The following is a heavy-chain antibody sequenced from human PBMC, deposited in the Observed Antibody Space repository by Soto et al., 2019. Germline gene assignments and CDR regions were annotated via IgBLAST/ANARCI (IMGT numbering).Heavy chain of an antibody. CDR1: GYTFTGYY. J-gene: IGHJ4*02. D-gene: IGHD3-16*02. CDR3: ARVRRLGELSTPGGSFDY. CDR2: INPNSGGA. V-gene: IGHV1-2*02. Sequence: ASVKVSCKASGYTFTGYYMHWVRQAPGQGLEWMGWINPNSGGANYAQKFQGRVTVTRDTSISTAYMELSRLRSDDTAVYYCARVRRLGELSTPGGSFDYWGQGTLVTVSS.